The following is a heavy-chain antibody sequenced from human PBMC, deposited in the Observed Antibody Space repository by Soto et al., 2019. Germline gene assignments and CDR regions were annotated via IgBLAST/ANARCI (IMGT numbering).Heavy chain of an antibody. CDR1: GYTLTELS. J-gene: IGHJ6*02. CDR2: FDPEDGET. CDR3: ARKNWNYGMDV. D-gene: IGHD1-1*01. V-gene: IGHV1-24*01. Sequence: ASVKVSCKVSGYTLTELSMHWVRQAPGKRLEGMGGFDPEDGETIYAQKFQCRVTMTDDTSTDTAYMELSSLRSEDTAVYYCARKNWNYGMDVWGQGTTVTVSS.